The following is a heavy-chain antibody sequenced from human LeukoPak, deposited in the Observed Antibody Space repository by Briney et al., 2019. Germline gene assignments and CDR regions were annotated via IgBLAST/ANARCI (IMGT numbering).Heavy chain of an antibody. J-gene: IGHJ4*02. CDR1: GDSVSSNSAA. V-gene: IGHV6-1*01. Sequence: QTLSLTCAISGDSVSSNSAAWNWIRQSPSRGLEWLGRTYYRSKWYNDYAVSVKSRITINPDTSKNQFSLQLNSVTPEDAAVYYCARDLNWANYDYVWGSYPTSGFDYWGQGTLVTVSS. D-gene: IGHD3-16*02. CDR2: TYYRSKWYN. CDR3: ARDLNWANYDYVWGSYPTSGFDY.